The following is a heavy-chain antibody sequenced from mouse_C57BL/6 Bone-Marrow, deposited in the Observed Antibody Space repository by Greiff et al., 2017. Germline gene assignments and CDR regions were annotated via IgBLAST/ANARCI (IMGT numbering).Heavy chain of an antibody. CDR3: ASITTVVAAWFAY. J-gene: IGHJ3*01. Sequence: EVQLKESGGGLVKPGGSLKLSCAASGFTFSSYAMSWVRQTPEKRLEWVATISDGGSYTYYPDNVKGRFTISRDNAKNNLYLQMSHLKSEDTAMYYCASITTVVAAWFAYWGQGTLVTVSA. CDR1: GFTFSSYA. CDR2: ISDGGSYT. V-gene: IGHV5-4*01. D-gene: IGHD1-1*01.